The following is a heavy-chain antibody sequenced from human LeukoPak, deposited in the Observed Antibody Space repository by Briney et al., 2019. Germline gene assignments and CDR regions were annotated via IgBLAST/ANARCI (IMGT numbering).Heavy chain of an antibody. Sequence: PGGFLRLSCAASGFTVSSNYMSWVRQAPGKGLEWVSVIYSGGSTYYADSVKGRFTISRDNSKNTLYLQMNSLRAEDTAVYYCARERGGGYYYYYYMDVWGKGTTVTVSS. CDR1: GFTVSSNY. D-gene: IGHD3-10*01. CDR2: IYSGGST. J-gene: IGHJ6*03. CDR3: ARERGGGYYYYYYMDV. V-gene: IGHV3-53*01.